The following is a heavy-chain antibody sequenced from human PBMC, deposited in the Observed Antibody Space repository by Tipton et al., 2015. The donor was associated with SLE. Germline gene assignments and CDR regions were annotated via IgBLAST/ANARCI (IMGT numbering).Heavy chain of an antibody. V-gene: IGHV1-2*07. CDR1: GFIFTDYY. CDR3: ARDFSYCPGGKCSTKYNAFDV. J-gene: IGHJ3*01. CDR2: INPHGDVT. Sequence: QLVQSGAEVKKTGASVKVSCKSSGFIFTDYYVHWVRQAPGQGPEWMGWINPHGDVTDYSHKFQGRVTMTRDTSINTDYMELTGLRSDDTAVYFCARDFSYCPGGKCSTKYNAFDVWGRGTMVTVSS. D-gene: IGHD2-8*02.